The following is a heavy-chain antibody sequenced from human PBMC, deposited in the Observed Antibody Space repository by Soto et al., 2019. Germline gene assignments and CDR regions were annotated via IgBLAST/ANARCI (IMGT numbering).Heavy chain of an antibody. J-gene: IGHJ4*02. CDR3: ARDGSGRGGASPLDY. V-gene: IGHV4-4*07. Sequence: XATLSLTCTVSGGSISSYYWSWIRQPAGKGLEWIGRIYTSGSTNYNPSLKSRVTMSVDTSKNQFSLKLSSVTAAETAVYYCARDGSGRGGASPLDYWGQGTLVTASS. CDR1: GGSISSYY. D-gene: IGHD1-26*01. CDR2: IYTSGST.